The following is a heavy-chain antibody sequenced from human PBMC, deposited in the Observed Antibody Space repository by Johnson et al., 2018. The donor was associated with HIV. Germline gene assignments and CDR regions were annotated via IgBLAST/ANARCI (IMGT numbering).Heavy chain of an antibody. D-gene: IGHD1-26*01. CDR1: GFTFDDYA. Sequence: VQLVESGGGLVQPGRSLRLSCAASGFTFDDYAMHWVRQAPGKGLEWVSGISWNSGSIGYADSVKGRFTISRDNAKNSLYLQMNSLRAEDTAVYYCARGAWAGAFDIWGQGTMVTVSS. CDR3: ARGAWAGAFDI. V-gene: IGHV3-9*01. CDR2: ISWNSGSI. J-gene: IGHJ3*02.